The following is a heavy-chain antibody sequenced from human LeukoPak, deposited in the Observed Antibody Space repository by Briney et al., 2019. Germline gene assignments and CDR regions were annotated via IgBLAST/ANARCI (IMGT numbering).Heavy chain of an antibody. D-gene: IGHD1-7*01. Sequence: SETLSLTCTVSGGSISSGGYYWSWIRQHPGKGLKWIGYIYYSGSTYYNPSLKSRVTISVDTSKNQFSLKLSSVTAADTAVYYCAREGQILTGTPVFDYSGQGTLVTVSS. CDR1: GGSISSGGYY. V-gene: IGHV4-31*03. J-gene: IGHJ4*02. CDR2: IYYSGST. CDR3: AREGQILTGTPVFDY.